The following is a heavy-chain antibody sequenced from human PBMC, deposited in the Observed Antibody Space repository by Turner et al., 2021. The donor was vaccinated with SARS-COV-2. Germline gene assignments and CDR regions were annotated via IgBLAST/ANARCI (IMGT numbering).Heavy chain of an antibody. V-gene: IGHV3-23*01. D-gene: IGHD6-19*01. CDR1: GFTFSSYA. Sequence: EVQLLESGGGLVQPGGSLRLSCAASGFTFSSYAMSWVRQDPGKGLEWVSAISGSGGSTYYADSVKGRFTISRDNSKNTLYLQMNSLRAEDTAVYYCAKAGAYYYYGMDVWGQGTTVTVSS. CDR3: AKAGAYYYYGMDV. J-gene: IGHJ6*02. CDR2: ISGSGGST.